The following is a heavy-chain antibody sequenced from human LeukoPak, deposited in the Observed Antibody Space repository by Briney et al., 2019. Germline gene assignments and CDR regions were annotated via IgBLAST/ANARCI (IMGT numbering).Heavy chain of an antibody. Sequence: SETLSLTCAVSGGSISSYYWSWIRQPPGKGLEWIGYIYYSGSTNYNPSLKSRVTISVDTSKNQFSLKLSSVTAADTAVYYCARSFYGGDDYFDYWGQGTLVTVSS. CDR3: ARSFYGGDDYFDY. J-gene: IGHJ4*02. V-gene: IGHV4-59*08. CDR1: GGSISSYY. D-gene: IGHD4-23*01. CDR2: IYYSGST.